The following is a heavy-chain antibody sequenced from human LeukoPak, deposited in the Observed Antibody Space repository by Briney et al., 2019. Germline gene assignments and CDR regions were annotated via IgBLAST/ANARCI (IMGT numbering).Heavy chain of an antibody. D-gene: IGHD2-2*01. V-gene: IGHV3-74*01. CDR2: IDSDGSST. J-gene: IGHJ5*02. Sequence: PGGSLRLSCAASGFTFSSYWMHWVRQAPGKGLVWVSRIDSDGSSTSYADSVKGRFTICRDNAKNTLYLQMNSLRAEETAVYYCARGVGYCSSTSCYWWFDPWGQGTLVTVSS. CDR1: GFTFSSYW. CDR3: ARGVGYCSSTSCYWWFDP.